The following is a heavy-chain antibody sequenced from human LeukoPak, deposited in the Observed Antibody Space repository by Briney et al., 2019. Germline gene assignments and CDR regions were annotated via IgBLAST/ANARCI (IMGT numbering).Heavy chain of an antibody. CDR3: AKEASYCTNGVCYSRIFDT. Sequence: GGSLRLSCAASGFTFSSYAMSWVRQAPGRGLEWVSAISGSGGSTFYADSVKGRFTMSRDNSKNTLYLQMNSLRAEDRAVYYCAKEASYCTNGVCYSRIFDTGGQGTLVTVSS. V-gene: IGHV3-23*01. J-gene: IGHJ5*02. CDR1: GFTFSSYA. D-gene: IGHD2-8*01. CDR2: ISGSGGST.